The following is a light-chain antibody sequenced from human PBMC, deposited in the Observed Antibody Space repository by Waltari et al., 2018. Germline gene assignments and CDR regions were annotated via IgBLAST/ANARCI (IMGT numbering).Light chain of an antibody. CDR2: AAS. Sequence: DVQMFQSPSSLSASVADRVTITCQAGQTINNNLNWYQQKPGSPPKLLVYAASTLQHGVPSRFRGGRAGAEYTLTISGLQPEDSATYYCQQTYRTPPYTFGLGTKLEI. J-gene: IGKJ2*01. CDR1: QTINNN. CDR3: QQTYRTPPYT. V-gene: IGKV1-39*01.